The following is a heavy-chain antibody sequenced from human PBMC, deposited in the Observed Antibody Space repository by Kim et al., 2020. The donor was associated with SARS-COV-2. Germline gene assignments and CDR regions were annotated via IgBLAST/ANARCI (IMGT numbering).Heavy chain of an antibody. D-gene: IGHD1-26*01. CDR3: ARGALVGATRGIDY. CDR2: IYYSGST. CDR1: GGSISSSSYY. V-gene: IGHV4-39*01. Sequence: SETLSLTCTVSGGSISSSSYYWGWIRQPPGKGLEWIGSIYYSGSTYYNPSLKSRVTISVDTSKNQFSLKLSSVTAADTAVYYCARGALVGATRGIDYWGQGTLVTVSS. J-gene: IGHJ4*02.